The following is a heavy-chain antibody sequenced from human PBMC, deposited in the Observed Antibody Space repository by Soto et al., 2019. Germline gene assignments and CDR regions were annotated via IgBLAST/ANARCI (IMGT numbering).Heavy chain of an antibody. Sequence: WETLSLTCAVSGYSIMSGCFGGCIRQPPGKGLEWIANMYHDGNTHYNPSLKSRVTMSVDTSKNQFSLKLNSVTAADTAVYYCARESYSGYHSCDYWGQGILVTVSS. D-gene: IGHD5-12*01. V-gene: IGHV4-38-2*02. CDR1: GYSIMSGCF. CDR3: ARESYSGYHSCDY. J-gene: IGHJ4*02. CDR2: MYHDGNT.